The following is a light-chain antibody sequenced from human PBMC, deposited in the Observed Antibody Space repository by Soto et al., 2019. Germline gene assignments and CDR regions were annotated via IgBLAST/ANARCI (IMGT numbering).Light chain of an antibody. CDR2: WAS. J-gene: IGKJ4*01. Sequence: DIVMTQSPDSLAVSLGERATINCKSSQNVLYNSNKKNYLAWYQQKLGQPPKLLIYWASTRESGVPDRFSGSGSGTDFTLTISSLQAEDVAVYYCQQYYTPPLSFGGGTKVEIK. V-gene: IGKV4-1*01. CDR3: QQYYTPPLS. CDR1: QNVLYNSNKKNY.